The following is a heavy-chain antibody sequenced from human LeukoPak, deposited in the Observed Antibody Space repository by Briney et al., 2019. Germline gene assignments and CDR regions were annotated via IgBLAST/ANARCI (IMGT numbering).Heavy chain of an antibody. J-gene: IGHJ5*02. CDR1: GFTVSSNY. V-gene: IGHV3-66*01. CDR3: ARDAHYDILTGYQEA. D-gene: IGHD3-9*01. CDR2: IYSGGST. Sequence: PGGSLRLSCAASGFTVSSNYMSWVRQAPGKGLEWVSVIYSGGSTYYADSVKGRFTISRDNSKNTLYLQMNSLRAEDTAVYYCARDAHYDILTGYQEAWGQGTLVTVSS.